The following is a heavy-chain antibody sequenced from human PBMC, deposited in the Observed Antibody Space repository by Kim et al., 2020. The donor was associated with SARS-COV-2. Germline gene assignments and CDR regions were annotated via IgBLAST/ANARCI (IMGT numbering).Heavy chain of an antibody. CDR2: IWYDGSGK. J-gene: IGHJ6*02. CDR1: GFVFSSYG. V-gene: IGHV3-33*01. Sequence: GGSLRLSCAASGFVFSSYGMHWVRQAPGKALEWVAVIWYDGSGKYYSDSVKGRFTISRDNSKNTLFLQMNSLRAEDTAVYYCAREDYGGNPDYFYGMDVWGQGTTVTVSS. CDR3: AREDYGGNPDYFYGMDV. D-gene: IGHD4-17*01.